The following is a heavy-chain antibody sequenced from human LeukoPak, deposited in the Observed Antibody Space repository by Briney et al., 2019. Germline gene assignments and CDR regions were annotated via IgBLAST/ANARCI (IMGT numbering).Heavy chain of an antibody. J-gene: IGHJ4*02. CDR2: ISGSGGST. D-gene: IGHD2-2*01. CDR1: GFTFSSYA. V-gene: IGHV3-23*01. Sequence: GGSLRLSCAASGFTFSSYAMSWVRQAPGKGLEWVSAISGSGGSTYYADSVKGRFTISRDNAKNTLYLQMNSLRAEDTAVYYCARDHGSSTSLDYWGQGTLVTVSS. CDR3: ARDHGSSTSLDY.